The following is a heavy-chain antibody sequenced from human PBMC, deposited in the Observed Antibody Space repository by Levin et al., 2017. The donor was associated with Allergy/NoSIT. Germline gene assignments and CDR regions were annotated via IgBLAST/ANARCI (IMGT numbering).Heavy chain of an antibody. Sequence: PGGSLRLSCAASGFIFDEYVMHWVRQSPGKGLEWVSGITWNDDRIGYADSVQGRFTISRDNAKNAVFLEMQNLRAEDTATYYCTREASGEGLYYYYYGLDVWGQGTTVTVSS. CDR1: GFIFDEYV. CDR2: ITWNDDRI. D-gene: IGHD4-17*01. J-gene: IGHJ6*02. V-gene: IGHV3-9*01. CDR3: TREASGEGLYYYYYGLDV.